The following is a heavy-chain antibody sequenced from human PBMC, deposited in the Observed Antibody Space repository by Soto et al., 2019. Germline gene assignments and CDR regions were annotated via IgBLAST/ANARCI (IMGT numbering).Heavy chain of an antibody. CDR3: ARVNYYASGTSLNWFDP. V-gene: IGHV1-18*01. D-gene: IGHD3-10*01. J-gene: IGHJ5*02. CDR2: ISTNNGDT. Sequence: ASVKVSCKASGYTFTTYAINWVRQAPGQGPEWMGWISTNNGDTNYAQRLQGRVTMTTDISTSTVYMELRSLTSDDTAVYYCARVNYYASGTSLNWFDPWGQGTLVTVSS. CDR1: GYTFTTYA.